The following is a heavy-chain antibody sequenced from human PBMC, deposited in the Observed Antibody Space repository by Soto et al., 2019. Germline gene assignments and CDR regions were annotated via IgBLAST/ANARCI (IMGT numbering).Heavy chain of an antibody. V-gene: IGHV1-69*13. Sequence: SVKVSCKASGGTFSSYAISWVRQAPGQGLEWMGGIIPICGTANYAQKFQGRVTMTADESISTAYMELSSLRSEDTAVYYCARKNVYYGDYENFDYWGQGTLVTVSS. D-gene: IGHD4-17*01. J-gene: IGHJ4*02. CDR3: ARKNVYYGDYENFDY. CDR2: IIPICGTA. CDR1: GGTFSSYA.